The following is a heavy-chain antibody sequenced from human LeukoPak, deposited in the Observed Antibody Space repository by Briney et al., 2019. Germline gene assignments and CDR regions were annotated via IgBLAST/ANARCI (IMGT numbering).Heavy chain of an antibody. Sequence: GESLKISCQVSGYTFTDYWIGWVRHVSGKGLVWMGIIFPGDSDTKYSPSFQGHATISVDKSISTVYLQWSSLKASDTATYYCAREDSGGWRYFDSWGQGTLVTVFS. D-gene: IGHD6-19*01. V-gene: IGHV5-51*01. CDR3: AREDSGGWRYFDS. J-gene: IGHJ4*02. CDR2: IFPGDSDT. CDR1: GYTFTDYW.